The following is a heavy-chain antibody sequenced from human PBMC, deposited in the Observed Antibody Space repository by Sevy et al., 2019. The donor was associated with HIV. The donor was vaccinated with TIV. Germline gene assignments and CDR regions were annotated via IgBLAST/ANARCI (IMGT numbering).Heavy chain of an antibody. CDR3: ARGATAMVTDFDY. D-gene: IGHD5-18*01. J-gene: IGHJ4*02. V-gene: IGHV3-30-3*01. CDR1: VFTFSSYA. Sequence: GGSLRLSCAASVFTFSSYAMHWVRQAPGKGLEWVAVISYDGSNKYYADSVKGRFTISRDNSKNTLYLQMNSLRAEDTAVYYCARGATAMVTDFDYWGQGTLVTVSS. CDR2: ISYDGSNK.